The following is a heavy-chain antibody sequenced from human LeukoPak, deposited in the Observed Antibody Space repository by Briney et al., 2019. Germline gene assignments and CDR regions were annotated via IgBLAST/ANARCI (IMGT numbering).Heavy chain of an antibody. CDR3: ARDSAEDSSSSRFDP. CDR1: GFTFSSYS. Sequence: GGSLRLSCAASGFTFSSYSMNWVRQAPGKGLEWVSSISSSSSYIYYADSVKGRFTISRDNAKNSLYLQMNSLRAEDTAVCYCARDSAEDSSSSRFDPWGQGTLVTVSS. D-gene: IGHD6-6*01. CDR2: ISSSSSYI. V-gene: IGHV3-21*01. J-gene: IGHJ5*02.